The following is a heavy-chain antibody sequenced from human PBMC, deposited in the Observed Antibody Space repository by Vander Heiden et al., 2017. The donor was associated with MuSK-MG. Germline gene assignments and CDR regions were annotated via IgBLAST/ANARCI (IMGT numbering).Heavy chain of an antibody. Sequence: QVQLVDSGGGVVQPGGSLRLPCQASGFSFSPYGMHWGRQAPGKGLWWLAFIWHDGSNEGYADSVKGRGTIFRDNSKNTLYRQMNTLRPEDTAVYVCANSGHGNYHPHYYYYMDVWGKGTTVTVSS. CDR1: GFSFSPYG. J-gene: IGHJ6*03. CDR3: ANSGHGNYHPHYYYYMDV. D-gene: IGHD3-22*01. V-gene: IGHV3-30*02. CDR2: IWHDGSNE.